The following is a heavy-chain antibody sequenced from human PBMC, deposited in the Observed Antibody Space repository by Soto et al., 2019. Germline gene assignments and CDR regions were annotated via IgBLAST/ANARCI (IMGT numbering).Heavy chain of an antibody. CDR3: ARRERAAGTDWWFDP. CDR1: GGSISSSSFH. Sequence: QLQLQESGPGLVKPSETLSLTCTVSGGSISSSSFHWGWIRQPPGKGLEWIGSIYYSGSTYYSPSLESRVTIAVVTSKNQFSLKLSSVTAADTAVYYCARRERAAGTDWWFDPWGQGTLVTVSS. J-gene: IGHJ5*02. D-gene: IGHD6-13*01. CDR2: IYYSGST. V-gene: IGHV4-39*01.